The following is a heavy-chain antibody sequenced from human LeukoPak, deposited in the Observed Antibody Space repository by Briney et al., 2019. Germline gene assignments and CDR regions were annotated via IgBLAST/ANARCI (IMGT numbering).Heavy chain of an antibody. CDR2: INPNSGGT. V-gene: IGHV1-2*04. D-gene: IGHD6-13*01. CDR3: ATVAVRSTSWYVNY. Sequence: ASVKVSCKASGYTFTGYYMHWVRQAPGQGLEWMGWINPNSGGTNYAQKFQGWVTMTRDTSISTAYMEMSSLISDDTAVYYCATVAVRSTSWYVNYWGQGTLVTVSS. J-gene: IGHJ4*02. CDR1: GYTFTGYY.